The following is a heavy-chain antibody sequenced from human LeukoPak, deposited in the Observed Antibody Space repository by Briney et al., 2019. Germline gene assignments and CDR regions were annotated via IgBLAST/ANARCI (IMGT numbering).Heavy chain of an antibody. CDR3: ARHLGPTTEVTRDFDY. D-gene: IGHD4-23*01. V-gene: IGHV4-59*01. CDR1: GGSINNYY. CDR2: IYYSGTT. J-gene: IGHJ4*02. Sequence: SETLSLTCTVSGGSINNYYWSWIRQPPGKGLEWIGYIYYSGTTNHNPSLKSRVTISVDTSKNQFSLKLNSVSAADTAVYYCARHLGPTTEVTRDFDYWGQGTLVTVSS.